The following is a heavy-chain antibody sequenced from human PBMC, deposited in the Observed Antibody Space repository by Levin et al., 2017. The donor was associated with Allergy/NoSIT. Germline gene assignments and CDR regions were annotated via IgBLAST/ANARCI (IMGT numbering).Heavy chain of an antibody. J-gene: IGHJ6*02. CDR1: GFTFSSYA. CDR3: ARVGYSSSYGMDV. V-gene: IGHV3-30*04. Sequence: GGSLRLSCAASGFTFSSYAMHWVRQAPGKGLEWVAVISYDGSNKYYADSVKGRFTISRDNSKNTLYLQMNSLRAEDTAVYYCARVGYSSSYGMDVWGQGTTVTVSS. D-gene: IGHD6-13*01. CDR2: ISYDGSNK.